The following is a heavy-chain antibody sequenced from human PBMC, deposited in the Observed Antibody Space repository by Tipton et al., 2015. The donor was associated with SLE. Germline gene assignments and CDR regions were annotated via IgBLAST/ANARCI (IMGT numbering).Heavy chain of an antibody. CDR1: GGSISSVSYY. D-gene: IGHD6-19*01. V-gene: IGHV4-61*02. Sequence: TLSLTCTVSGGSISSVSYYWSWIRQPAGKGLEWIGRMYSSGSTDYNPSLKSRVTLSVDTSKNQFSLNLNSVTAADTATYYCARVRGGWANDASDIWGQGTMVTVSS. CDR3: ARVRGGWANDASDI. CDR2: MYSSGST. J-gene: IGHJ3*02.